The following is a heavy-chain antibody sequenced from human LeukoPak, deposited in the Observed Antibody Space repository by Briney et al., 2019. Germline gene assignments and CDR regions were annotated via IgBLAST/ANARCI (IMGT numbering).Heavy chain of an antibody. Sequence: PGGSLRLSCAASGFTVSSNYMSWVRQAPGKGLEWVSVIYSGGSTYYADSVKGRFTISRDNSKNTLYLQMNSLRAEDTAVYYCARDYGDSNDAFDIWGQGTMATVSS. J-gene: IGHJ3*02. CDR2: IYSGGST. V-gene: IGHV3-53*01. D-gene: IGHD4-17*01. CDR3: ARDYGDSNDAFDI. CDR1: GFTVSSNY.